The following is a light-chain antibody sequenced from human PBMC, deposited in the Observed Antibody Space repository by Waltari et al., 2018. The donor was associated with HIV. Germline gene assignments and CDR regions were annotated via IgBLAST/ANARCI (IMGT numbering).Light chain of an antibody. CDR3: CSYAGTSTYVA. CDR1: SSDVGSYNL. J-gene: IGLJ2*01. V-gene: IGLV2-23*02. Sequence: QSALTQPASVSGSPGQSITISCTGTSSDVGSYNLVSWYQQHPGKAPKLTIYEVSKRPSGVSNRFHGSKSVNTASLTISGLQAEDEADYYCCSYAGTSTYVAFGGGTKLTVL. CDR2: EVS.